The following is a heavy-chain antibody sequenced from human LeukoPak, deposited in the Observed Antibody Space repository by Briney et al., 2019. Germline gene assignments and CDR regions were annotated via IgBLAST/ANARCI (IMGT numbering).Heavy chain of an antibody. CDR3: ARGDYYDSSGYGFDY. V-gene: IGHV4-34*01. J-gene: IGHJ4*02. D-gene: IGHD3-22*01. Sequence: SETLSLTCAVYGGSFSGYYWSWIRQPPGKGLEWIGEIDHSGSTNYNPSLKSRVTISVDASKNQFSLKLSSVTAADTAVYYCARGDYYDSSGYGFDYWGQGTLVTVSS. CDR1: GGSFSGYY. CDR2: IDHSGST.